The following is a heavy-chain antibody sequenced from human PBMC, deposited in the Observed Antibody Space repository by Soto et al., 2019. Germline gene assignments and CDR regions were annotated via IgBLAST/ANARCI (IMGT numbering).Heavy chain of an antibody. CDR1: GGSISSSNW. CDR3: ASSTVTSYGMDV. CDR2: IYHSGRT. V-gene: IGHV4-4*02. D-gene: IGHD4-17*01. J-gene: IGHJ6*02. Sequence: PSETLSLTXAVSGGSISSSNWWSWVRQPPGKGLEWIGEIYHSGRTNYNPSLKSRVTISVDQSKTQFSLKLSSVTAADTAVYYCASSTVTSYGMDVWGQGTTVTVSS.